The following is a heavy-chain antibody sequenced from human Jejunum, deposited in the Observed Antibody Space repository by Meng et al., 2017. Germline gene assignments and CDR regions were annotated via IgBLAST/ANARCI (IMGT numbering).Heavy chain of an antibody. J-gene: IGHJ4*02. CDR1: GNTFTTNT. V-gene: IGHV1-3*01. CDR3: ARDPTGGSFHYFDS. D-gene: IGHD1-14*01. Sequence: QVQLVRSGAELKKPGASVKSSCKASGNTFTTNTIHWVRQAPGQRPEWMGWINAGNGNTKYSLKFQNRVTLTRDTSASTAYMELNSLTSADTAVYYCARDPTGGSFHYFDSWGQGALVTVSS. CDR2: INAGNGNT.